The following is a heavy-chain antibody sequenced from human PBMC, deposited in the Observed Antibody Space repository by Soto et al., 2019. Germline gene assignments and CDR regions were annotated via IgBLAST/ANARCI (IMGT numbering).Heavy chain of an antibody. Sequence: QITLKESGPTLVKPTQTLTLACTFSGFSLRASGFGVGWIRQPPGKAPEWLAVIYWDDQKRYSPSLESRLTLTKGTSGTQVVLTMTNLDPLDTGTYFCAHTTRLQLRADGDRRYAFDIWGQGTTVTVSS. CDR2: IYWDDQK. V-gene: IGHV2-5*02. CDR1: GFSLRASGFG. D-gene: IGHD2-21*01. CDR3: AHTTRLQLRADGDRRYAFDI. J-gene: IGHJ3*02.